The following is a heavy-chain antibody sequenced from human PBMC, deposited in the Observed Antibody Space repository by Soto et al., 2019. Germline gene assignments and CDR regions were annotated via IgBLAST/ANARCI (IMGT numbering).Heavy chain of an antibody. CDR3: ARGEVPAAPFDP. Sequence: QVQLVESGGGVVQPGRALRLSCAASGFTFSSYGMHWVRQAPGKGLEWVAVIWYDGSKKHYADSVKGRFTISRDNSKNTLYLQMNSLRAEDTPVYYCARGEVPAAPFDPWGQGTLVTVSS. CDR1: GFTFSSYG. CDR2: IWYDGSKK. V-gene: IGHV3-33*01. J-gene: IGHJ5*02. D-gene: IGHD2-2*01.